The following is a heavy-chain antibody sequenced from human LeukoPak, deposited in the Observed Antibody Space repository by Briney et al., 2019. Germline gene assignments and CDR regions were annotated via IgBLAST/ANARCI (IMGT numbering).Heavy chain of an antibody. V-gene: IGHV4-30-4*01. CDR3: TRRPVNLLFGSWDY. CDR2: IYYSGTT. CDR1: APSISSGDYY. Sequence: SQTLSLTCTVSAPSISSGDYYWSRLRQPPGKGREWIGYIYYSGTTYYNPSLKSRVTISVDTSKNQFSLKLSSVTAADTAVYYCTRRPVNLLFGSWDYWGQGTLVTVSS. J-gene: IGHJ4*02. D-gene: IGHD3-10*01.